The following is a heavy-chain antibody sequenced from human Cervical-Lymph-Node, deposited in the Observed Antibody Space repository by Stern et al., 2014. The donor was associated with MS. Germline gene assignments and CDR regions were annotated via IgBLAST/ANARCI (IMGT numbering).Heavy chain of an antibody. CDR3: TRPLAGTTLLFDS. V-gene: IGHV1-46*03. CDR2: INPSGDGT. CDR1: GDTFTSHY. J-gene: IGHJ4*02. Sequence: MQLVQSGAEVTRPGASVKVSCKASGDTFTSHYMHWVRQAPGQGLEWMGIINPSGDGTTYAQKFQGRLTMTRDTSTSTVYMELSSLTSEDTAVYYCTRPLAGTTLLFDSWGQGTLVTVSS. D-gene: IGHD1-1*01.